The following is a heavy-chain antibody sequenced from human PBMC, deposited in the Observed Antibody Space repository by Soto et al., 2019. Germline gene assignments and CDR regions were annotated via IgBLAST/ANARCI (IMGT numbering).Heavy chain of an antibody. D-gene: IGHD6-6*01. CDR1: GYSFSSHW. J-gene: IGHJ4*02. V-gene: IGHV5-51*01. CDR3: ARHLDEYSSASGFDY. CDR2: IYPGDSNI. Sequence: PVESLKISCKDSGYSFSSHWIVWVLQMPGKGLEWMGIIYPGDSNIRYSPSFEGQIDMSADRSINTAYLRLSSLKASDTATYYCARHLDEYSSASGFDYWGQGTMVTVSS.